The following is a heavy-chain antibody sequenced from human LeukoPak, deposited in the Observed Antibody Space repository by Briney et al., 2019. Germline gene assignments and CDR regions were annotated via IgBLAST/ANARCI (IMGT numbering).Heavy chain of an antibody. CDR1: GFTFSSYS. CDR2: ISSSSSYI. J-gene: IGHJ4*02. CDR3: ARGLAAAAPDY. D-gene: IGHD6-13*01. Sequence: GGSLRLSCAASGFTFSSYSMNWVRQAPGKGLEWVSSISSSSSYIYYADSVKSRFTISRDNAKNSLYLQMNSLRAEDTAVYYCARGLAAAAPDYWGQGTLVTVSS. V-gene: IGHV3-21*01.